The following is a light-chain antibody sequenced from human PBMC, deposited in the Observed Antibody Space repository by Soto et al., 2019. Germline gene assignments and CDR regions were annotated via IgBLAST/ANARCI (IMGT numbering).Light chain of an antibody. J-gene: IGKJ1*01. CDR1: QSISSY. CDR2: DAS. CDR3: HQSYSTPPLT. V-gene: IGKV1-39*01. Sequence: DIQMTQSPSSLSASVGDRVTITCRASQSISSYLNWYQQKPGKAPKLLIYDASSLQSGVPSRFSGSGSGTDFTLTISSLQPEDFATYYCHQSYSTPPLTFGQGTKVEIK.